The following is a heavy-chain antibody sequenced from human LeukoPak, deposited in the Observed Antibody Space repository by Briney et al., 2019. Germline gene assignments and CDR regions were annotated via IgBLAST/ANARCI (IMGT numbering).Heavy chain of an antibody. D-gene: IGHD4-23*01. J-gene: IGHJ6*02. CDR3: ARGGDYGGNSVGMDV. V-gene: IGHV3-66*01. Sequence: GGSLRLSCAASGFTVSSNYMSWVRQAPGKGLEWVSVIYSGGSTYYADSVKGRFTISRDNSKNTLYLQMNSLRAEDTAVYYCARGGDYGGNSVGMDVWGQGTTVTVPS. CDR1: GFTVSSNY. CDR2: IYSGGST.